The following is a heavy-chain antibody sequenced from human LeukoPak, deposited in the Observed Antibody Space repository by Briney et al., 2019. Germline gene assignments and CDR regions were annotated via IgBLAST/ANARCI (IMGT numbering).Heavy chain of an antibody. D-gene: IGHD3-10*01. Sequence: ASVKVSCKASGYTVTSYDINWVRQATGQGLEWMGWRNPNSGNTGYAQKFQGRVTMTRNTSISTADMELISLRSEDTAVYYCAVIWFGELFPPGYYYMDVWGKGTTVTVSS. J-gene: IGHJ6*03. CDR1: GYTVTSYD. CDR2: RNPNSGNT. CDR3: AVIWFGELFPPGYYYMDV. V-gene: IGHV1-8*01.